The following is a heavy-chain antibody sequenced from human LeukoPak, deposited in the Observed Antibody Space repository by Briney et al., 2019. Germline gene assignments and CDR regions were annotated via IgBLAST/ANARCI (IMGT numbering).Heavy chain of an antibody. CDR2: IIPIFGTA. J-gene: IGHJ6*03. Sequence: ASVKVSCKASGGTFSSYAISWVRQAPGQGLEWMGGIIPIFGTANYAQKFQGRVTITTDESTSTAYMELSSLRSEDTAVYYCPRASVYDSAYYYYYMDVWGKGTTVTVSS. CDR1: GGTFSSYA. CDR3: PRASVYDSAYYYYYMDV. V-gene: IGHV1-69*05. D-gene: IGHD2/OR15-2a*01.